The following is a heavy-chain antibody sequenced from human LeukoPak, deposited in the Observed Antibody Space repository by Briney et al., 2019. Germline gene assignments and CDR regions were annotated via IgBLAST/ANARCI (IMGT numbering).Heavy chain of an antibody. CDR3: ARDRTAMGDY. J-gene: IGHJ4*02. CDR1: GYTFTGYY. Sequence: ASVKVSCKASGYTFTGYYMHWVRQAPGQGLEWMGWINPNSSYINYAQKVKGRFIMTRDTSISTAYLELNSLRSEDTAVYYCARDRTAMGDYWRQGTLVTVCS. D-gene: IGHD5-18*01. V-gene: IGHV1-2*02. CDR2: INPNSSYI.